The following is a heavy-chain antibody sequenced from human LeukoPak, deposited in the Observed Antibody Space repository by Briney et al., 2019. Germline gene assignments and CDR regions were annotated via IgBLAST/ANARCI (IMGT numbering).Heavy chain of an antibody. V-gene: IGHV1-69*04. CDR1: GGTFSSYA. J-gene: IGHJ4*02. Sequence: SVKVSCKASGGTFSSYAISWVRQAPGQGLEWMGRIIPILGIANYAQKFQGRVTITADKSTSTAYMELSSLRSEDTAVYYCARAGQKGYCSGGSCYATQFGYWGQGTLVTVSS. D-gene: IGHD2-15*01. CDR2: IIPILGIA. CDR3: ARAGQKGYCSGGSCYATQFGY.